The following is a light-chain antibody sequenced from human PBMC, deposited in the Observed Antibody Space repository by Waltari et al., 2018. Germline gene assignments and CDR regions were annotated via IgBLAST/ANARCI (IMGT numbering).Light chain of an antibody. J-gene: IGKJ4*01. CDR1: QDISNY. CDR2: DAY. V-gene: IGKV1-33*01. Sequence: DIQMTQSPSSLSASVGDRVTITCQARQDISNYLNWYQQKPGKAPKLMIYDAYNLEKGVPSRFSGSGSGTDFTFTISSLQPEDIATYYCQQFDNLPLTFGGGTKVEIK. CDR3: QQFDNLPLT.